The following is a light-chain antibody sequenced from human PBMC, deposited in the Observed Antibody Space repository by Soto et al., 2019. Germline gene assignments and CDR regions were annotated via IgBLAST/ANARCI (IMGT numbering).Light chain of an antibody. V-gene: IGLV2-14*01. CDR1: SSDVGGHNY. CDR3: SSYTSSSSSLV. J-gene: IGLJ1*01. CDR2: EVS. Sequence: QSVLTQPASVSGSPGQSITISCSGTSSDVGGHNYVSWYQQHPGKAPKLMIYEVSNRPSGVSNRFSGSKSGNTASLTISGLQAEDAADYYCSSYTSSSSSLVFGTGTKLTVL.